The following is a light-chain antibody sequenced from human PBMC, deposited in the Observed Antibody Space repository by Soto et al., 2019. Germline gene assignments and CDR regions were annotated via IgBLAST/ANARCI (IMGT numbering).Light chain of an antibody. Sequence: QSVLTQPASVSGSPGQSITISCTGTSSDVGGYNYVSWYQQHPGKAPKLMIYDVSNRPSGVSTRFSGSKSGNTASLTISGLQDEDEADYYCSSYTSSSTQGVVFGGGTKLTVL. V-gene: IGLV2-14*01. J-gene: IGLJ2*01. CDR2: DVS. CDR3: SSYTSSSTQGVV. CDR1: SSDVGGYNY.